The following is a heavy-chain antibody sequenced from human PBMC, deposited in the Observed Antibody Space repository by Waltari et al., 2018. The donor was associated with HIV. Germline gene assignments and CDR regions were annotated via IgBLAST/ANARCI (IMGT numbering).Heavy chain of an antibody. Sequence: QVQLVASGGGLVKHGGSLRLSCAASGFTFSDYYMTWIRRAPGKGLECIAYISGSGHTIYYADSVKGRFAISRDNAKNSLYLQLNSLSAEDTAVYYCARDYAAAGPFDYWGQGTLVTVSS. D-gene: IGHD6-13*01. CDR1: GFTFSDYY. J-gene: IGHJ4*02. V-gene: IGHV3-11*01. CDR2: ISGSGHTI. CDR3: ARDYAAAGPFDY.